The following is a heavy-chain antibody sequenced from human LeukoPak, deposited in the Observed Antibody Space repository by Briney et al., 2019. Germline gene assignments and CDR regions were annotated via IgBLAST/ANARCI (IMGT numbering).Heavy chain of an antibody. Sequence: GASVKVSCKASGYTFTSYGISWVRQAPGQGLEWMGWISAYNGNTNYAQKFQGRVTITADESTSTAYMELSSLRSEDTAVYYCARSRPTRILMVRGVGAPPRYYYGMDVWGQGTTVTVSS. J-gene: IGHJ6*02. V-gene: IGHV1-18*01. CDR2: ISAYNGNT. CDR3: ARSRPTRILMVRGVGAPPRYYYGMDV. D-gene: IGHD3-10*01. CDR1: GYTFTSYG.